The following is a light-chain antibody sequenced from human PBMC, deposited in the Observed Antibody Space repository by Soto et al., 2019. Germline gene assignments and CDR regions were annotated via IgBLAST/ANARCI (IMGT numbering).Light chain of an antibody. V-gene: IGLV2-14*01. Sequence: QSALTQPASVSGSPGQSITISCIGTSSDIGGYNYVSWYQQHPGKAPKLIIYGVSKRPSGVSDRFSDSKSGNTASLTISGLQAEDEADYYCDSYTSSSTYVFGTGTKLTVL. CDR1: SSDIGGYNY. CDR3: DSYTSSSTYV. CDR2: GVS. J-gene: IGLJ1*01.